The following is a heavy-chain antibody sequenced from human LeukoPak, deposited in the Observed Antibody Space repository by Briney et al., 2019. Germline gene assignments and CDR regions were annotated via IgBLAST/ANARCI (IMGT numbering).Heavy chain of an antibody. J-gene: IGHJ4*02. V-gene: IGHV1-18*01. CDR3: AITDNKQVDY. D-gene: IGHD1-14*01. Sequence: ASVKVSCKASGYTFTSYGISWVRQAPGQGLEWMGWISAYNGNTNYAQKFQGRVTMTRDTSTSTVYMELSSLRSEDTAVYYCAITDNKQVDYWGQGTLVTVSS. CDR1: GYTFTSYG. CDR2: ISAYNGNT.